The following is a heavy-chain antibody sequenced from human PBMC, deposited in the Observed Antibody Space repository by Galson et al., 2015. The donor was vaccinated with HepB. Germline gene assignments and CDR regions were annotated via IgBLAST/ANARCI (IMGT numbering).Heavy chain of an antibody. J-gene: IGHJ4*02. CDR2: ISANGGGI. CDR3: AKAPYSSRGHIDY. D-gene: IGHD5-18*01. CDR1: GFTFNNYA. Sequence: SLRLSCAASGFTFNNYAMNWVRQAPGKGLEWVSCISANGGGIYYADSVKGRFTISRDNSKNTLFLQMNNLRAEDTAVYFCAKAPYSSRGHIDYWGQGTLVTVSS. V-gene: IGHV3-23*01.